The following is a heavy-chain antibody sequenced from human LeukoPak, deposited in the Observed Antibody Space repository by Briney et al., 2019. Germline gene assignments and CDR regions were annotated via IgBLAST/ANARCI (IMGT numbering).Heavy chain of an antibody. CDR2: INPNSGGT. D-gene: IGHD2-2*01. J-gene: IGHJ4*02. CDR1: GYTFTGYY. CDR3: ALPGYCSSTSCYRASGYDHY. V-gene: IGHV1-2*02. Sequence: ASVKVSCKASGYTFTGYYMHWVRQAPGQGLEWMGWINPNSGGTNYAQKFQGRVTMTRDTSISTAYMELSRLRSDDTAVYYCALPGYCSSTSCYRASGYDHYWGQGTLVTVSS.